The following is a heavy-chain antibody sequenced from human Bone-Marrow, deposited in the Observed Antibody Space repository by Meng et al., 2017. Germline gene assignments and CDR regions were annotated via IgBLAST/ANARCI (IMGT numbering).Heavy chain of an antibody. J-gene: IGHJ4*02. V-gene: IGHV1-2*06. CDR2: IDPKSGDT. CDR3: ARDEDISAAGKLFGDY. D-gene: IGHD6-13*01. CDR1: GYNFPGYR. Sequence: QVQLVEFGVEVKKPGASGKVSCKPSGYNFPGYRLHRVRRAPRQGLEWMGRIDPKSGDTHYAQRFQGRVTMTGDTSISTAYMELSGLRSDDTAMYYCARDEDISAAGKLFGDYWGQGTLVTVSS.